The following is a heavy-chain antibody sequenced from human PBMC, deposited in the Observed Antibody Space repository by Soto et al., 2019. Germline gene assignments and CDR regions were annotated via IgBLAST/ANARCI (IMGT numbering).Heavy chain of an antibody. Sequence: PGGSLRLSCAASGFTFSSYGMHWVRQAPGKGLEWVAVIWYDGSNKYYADSVKGRFTISRDNSKNTLYLQMNSLRAEDTAVYYCARTDIVATRIGYYYYGMDVWGQGTTVTVSS. CDR2: IWYDGSNK. D-gene: IGHD5-12*01. V-gene: IGHV3-33*01. CDR3: ARTDIVATRIGYYYYGMDV. CDR1: GFTFSSYG. J-gene: IGHJ6*02.